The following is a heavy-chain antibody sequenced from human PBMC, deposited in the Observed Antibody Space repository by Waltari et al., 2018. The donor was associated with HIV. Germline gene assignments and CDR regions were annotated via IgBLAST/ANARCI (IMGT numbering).Heavy chain of an antibody. J-gene: IGHJ5*02. Sequence: QVQLQESGPGLVKPSETLSLTCTVSGGSISSYYWSWIRQPPGKGLEWIGYIYYSGSTNYNPSLKSRVTISVDTSKNQFSLKLSSVTAADTAVYYCACLIAAAGNGGWFDPWGQGTLVTVSS. CDR2: IYYSGST. V-gene: IGHV4-59*01. D-gene: IGHD6-13*01. CDR3: ACLIAAAGNGGWFDP. CDR1: GGSISSYY.